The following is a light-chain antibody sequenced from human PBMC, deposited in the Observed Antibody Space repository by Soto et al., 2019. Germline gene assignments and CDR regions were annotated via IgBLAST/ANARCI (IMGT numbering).Light chain of an antibody. Sequence: EVVMTQSPRNLPVTLGQPASISCWSSQGLVYSDGNTYLNWFQQRPGHSPRRRLYKVSFRDSGVPDRFSGSGSGTAFTLTISRVEAEDVGIYYCMQATHWPPYTFGQGTKLEIK. V-gene: IGKV2-30*01. CDR2: KVS. CDR3: MQATHWPPYT. J-gene: IGKJ2*01. CDR1: QGLVYSDGNTY.